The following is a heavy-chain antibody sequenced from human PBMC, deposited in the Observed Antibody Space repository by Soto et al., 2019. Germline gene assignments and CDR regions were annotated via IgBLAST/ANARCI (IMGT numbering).Heavy chain of an antibody. CDR3: ARASLTYGGNGGGWYFDL. CDR2: IIPIFGTA. Sequence: QVQLVQSGAEVKKPGSSVKVSCKASGGTFSSYAISWVRQAPGQGLEWMGGIIPIFGTANYAQKFQGRVTITADESTSTASMELTSLRSEDTAVYYCARASLTYGGNGGGWYFDLWGRGTLVTVSS. V-gene: IGHV1-69*12. D-gene: IGHD4-17*01. J-gene: IGHJ2*01. CDR1: GGTFSSYA.